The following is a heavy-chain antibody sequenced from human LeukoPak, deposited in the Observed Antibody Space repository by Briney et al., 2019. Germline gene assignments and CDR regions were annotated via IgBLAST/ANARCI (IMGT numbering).Heavy chain of an antibody. V-gene: IGHV1-18*01. Sequence: GASVKVSCKASGYTFTSYGISWVRQAPGQGLEWMGWISAYNGNTNYAQKLQGRVTMTTDTSTSTAYMELRSLRSDDTAVYYCALVPARSYYNGWFDPWGQGTLVTVSS. D-gene: IGHD3-10*01. CDR1: GYTFTSYG. CDR3: ALVPARSYYNGWFDP. CDR2: ISAYNGNT. J-gene: IGHJ5*02.